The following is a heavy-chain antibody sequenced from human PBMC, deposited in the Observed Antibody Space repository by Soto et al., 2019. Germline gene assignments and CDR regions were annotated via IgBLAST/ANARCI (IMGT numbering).Heavy chain of an antibody. Sequence: EVQLVESGGGLVKPGGSLRLSCAASGFTFSNAWMSWVRQAPGKGLEWVGRIKSKTDGGTTDYAAPVKGRCTISRDDSKNTLYLQMNSLKTEDTAVYYCTTGPYYYGSGRYYYYLDVWGKGTTVTVSS. CDR3: TTGPYYYGSGRYYYYLDV. V-gene: IGHV3-15*01. CDR2: IKSKTDGGTT. CDR1: GFTFSNAW. D-gene: IGHD3-10*01. J-gene: IGHJ6*03.